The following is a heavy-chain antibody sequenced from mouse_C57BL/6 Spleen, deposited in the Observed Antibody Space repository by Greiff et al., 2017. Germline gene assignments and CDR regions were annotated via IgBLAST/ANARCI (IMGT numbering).Heavy chain of an antibody. CDR3: ARRGSSGLYYFDY. Sequence: QVQLQQPGAELVRPGTSVKLSCKASGYTFTSYWMHWVKQRPGQGLEWIGVIYPSDSYTNYNQKFNGKATLNVDTSSSTAYMQLSSLTSEDSAVYYCARRGSSGLYYFDYWGQGTTLTVSS. CDR1: GYTFTSYW. D-gene: IGHD3-2*02. V-gene: IGHV1-59*01. J-gene: IGHJ2*01. CDR2: IYPSDSYT.